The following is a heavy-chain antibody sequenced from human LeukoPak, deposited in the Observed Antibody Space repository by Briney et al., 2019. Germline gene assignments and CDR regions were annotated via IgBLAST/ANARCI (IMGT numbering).Heavy chain of an antibody. CDR3: ARLGSYDYVWGSYRYTGYFDY. V-gene: IGHV4-34*01. Sequence: PSETLSLTCAVYGGAFSGYYWSWIRQPPGKGLEWSGEINHSGSTNYNPSLKSRVTISVDTSKNQFSLKLSSVTAADTAVYYCARLGSYDYVWGSYRYTGYFDYWGQGTLVTVSS. CDR1: GGAFSGYY. CDR2: INHSGST. D-gene: IGHD3-16*02. J-gene: IGHJ4*02.